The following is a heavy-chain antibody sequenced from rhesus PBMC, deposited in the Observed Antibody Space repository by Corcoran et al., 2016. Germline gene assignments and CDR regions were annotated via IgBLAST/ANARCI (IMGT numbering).Heavy chain of an antibody. CDR2: IYGRSTST. CDR1: VCSTSDSYR. CDR3: ARERLDWGGFDY. J-gene: IGHJ4*01. V-gene: IGHV4S10*01. D-gene: IGHD3-3*01. Sequence: QVQLQESGPGVVTPSETLLLTCAVSVCSTSDSYRGSWLRHPPGKGLELIGYIYGRSTSTNYNPSRKSRVTISKDTSKNQFSLKLSSVTAADTAVYYCARERLDWGGFDYWGQGVLVTVSS.